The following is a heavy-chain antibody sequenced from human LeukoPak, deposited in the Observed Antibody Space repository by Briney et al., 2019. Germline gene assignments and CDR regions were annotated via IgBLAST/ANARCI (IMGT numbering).Heavy chain of an antibody. J-gene: IGHJ4*02. Sequence: GGSLRLSCAASGFTFSRHGMHWVRQAPGKGLEWVAIISNDGSRRYYAHSVEGRFTISRDNSKNTLYLQMDSLRAEDTAVYYCARDRAWNYFDYWGQGTLVTVSS. CDR2: ISNDGSRR. CDR1: GFTFSRHG. CDR3: ARDRAWNYFDY. V-gene: IGHV3-30*03. D-gene: IGHD3-3*01.